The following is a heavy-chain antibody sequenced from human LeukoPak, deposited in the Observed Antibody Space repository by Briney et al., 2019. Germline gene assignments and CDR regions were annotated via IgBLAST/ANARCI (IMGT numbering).Heavy chain of an antibody. Sequence: GGSLRLSCAASGFTFSSYGMHWVRQAPGKGLEWVAVISYDGSNKYYADSVKGRFTIFRDNSKNTLYLQMNSLRAEDTAVYYCAKSATTVVTPDYFDYWGQGTLVTVSS. J-gene: IGHJ4*02. CDR2: ISYDGSNK. V-gene: IGHV3-30*18. D-gene: IGHD4-23*01. CDR3: AKSATTVVTPDYFDY. CDR1: GFTFSSYG.